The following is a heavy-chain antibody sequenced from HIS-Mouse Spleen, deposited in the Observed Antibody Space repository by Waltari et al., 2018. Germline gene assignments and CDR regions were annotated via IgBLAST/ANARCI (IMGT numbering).Heavy chain of an antibody. V-gene: IGHV3-30*18. CDR2: ISVDGSNK. Sequence: QVQLVESGGGVVQPGRSLRLSCAASGFTFSGYGMHWVRQAPGKGVEWVAVISVDGSNKYYADSVKGRFTISRDNSKNTLYMQMNSLRAEDTAVYYCAKDKHHAFDYWGQGTLVTVSS. J-gene: IGHJ4*02. CDR3: AKDKHHAFDY. CDR1: GFTFSGYG.